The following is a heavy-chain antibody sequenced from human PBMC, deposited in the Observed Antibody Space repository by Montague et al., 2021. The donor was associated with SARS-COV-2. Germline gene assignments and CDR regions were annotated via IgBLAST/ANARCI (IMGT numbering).Heavy chain of an antibody. Sequence: SETLSLTCAVYGGSFSGYYWSWIRQPPGKGLEWIGEINHSGSTNYNPSLKSRVTISVDTSKNQFSLKLSSVTAADTAVYYCARDSIAAAGTDYWGQGTLVTVSP. J-gene: IGHJ4*02. V-gene: IGHV4-34*01. CDR2: INHSGST. CDR1: GGSFSGYY. D-gene: IGHD6-13*01. CDR3: ARDSIAAAGTDY.